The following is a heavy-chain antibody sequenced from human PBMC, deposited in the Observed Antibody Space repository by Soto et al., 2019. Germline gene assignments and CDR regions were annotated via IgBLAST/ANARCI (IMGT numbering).Heavy chain of an antibody. CDR1: GYVFTKYW. V-gene: IGHV5-51*01. D-gene: IGHD5-18*01. J-gene: IGHJ4*02. CDR3: ARQTPMRDTGLDY. Sequence: PGESLKISCKTSGYVFTKYWIAWVRQMPGKGLEWMGIIYPDDSDTRYSPSFQGQVSISADKSISTAYLQWSSLKASDTAMYYCARQTPMRDTGLDYWGQGTLVTVSS. CDR2: IYPDDSDT.